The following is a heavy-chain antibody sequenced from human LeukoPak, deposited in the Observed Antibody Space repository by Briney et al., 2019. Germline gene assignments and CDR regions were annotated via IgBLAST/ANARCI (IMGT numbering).Heavy chain of an antibody. CDR1: GYTLTELS. Sequence: ASVKVSCKVSGYTLTELSMHWVRQAPGKGLEWMGGFDPEDGETIYAQKFQGGVTMTEDTSTDTAYMELSSLRSEDTAVYYCATGKWGATAGNWFDPLGQGTLVTVSS. J-gene: IGHJ5*02. D-gene: IGHD1-26*01. V-gene: IGHV1-24*01. CDR3: ATGKWGATAGNWFDP. CDR2: FDPEDGET.